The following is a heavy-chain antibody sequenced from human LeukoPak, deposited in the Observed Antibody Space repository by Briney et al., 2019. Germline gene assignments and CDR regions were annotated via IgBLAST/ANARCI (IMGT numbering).Heavy chain of an antibody. V-gene: IGHV1-69*13. D-gene: IGHD2-15*01. CDR1: GRTFSRYG. J-gene: IGHJ6*04. Sequence: SVKVSCKASGRTFSRYGISWVRQAPGQGLEWMGGIIPMFGTTMYAQSFQGRVTITADESTNTAYMELSRLRSDDTAVYYCARFLGYCSGGSCYSGALDVWGKGTTVTVSS. CDR3: ARFLGYCSGGSCYSGALDV. CDR2: IIPMFGTT.